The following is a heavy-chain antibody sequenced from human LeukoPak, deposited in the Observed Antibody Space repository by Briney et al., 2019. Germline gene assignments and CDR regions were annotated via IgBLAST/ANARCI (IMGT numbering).Heavy chain of an antibody. D-gene: IGHD3-9*01. J-gene: IGHJ6*02. CDR3: ARERVGYYDILTGHHPRYGMDV. Sequence: GRSLRLSCAASGFTFSSYGMHWVRQAPGKGLEWVAVIWYDGSNKYYADSVKGRFTISRDNSKSTLYLQMNSLRAEDTAVYYCARERVGYYDILTGHHPRYGMDVWGQGTTVTVSS. CDR1: GFTFSSYG. V-gene: IGHV3-33*01. CDR2: IWYDGSNK.